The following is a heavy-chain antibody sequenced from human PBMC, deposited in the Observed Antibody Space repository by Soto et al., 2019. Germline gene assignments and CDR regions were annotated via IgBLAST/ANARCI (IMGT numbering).Heavy chain of an antibody. J-gene: IGHJ3*02. CDR1: GGTFSSYA. CDR3: ARQYYHDSSGYASDAFDI. V-gene: IGHV1-69*06. D-gene: IGHD3-22*01. Sequence: SVKVSCKASGGTFSSYAISWVRQAPGQGLEWMGGIIPIFGTANYAQKFQGRVTITADKSTSTAYMELSSLRSEDTAVYYCARQYYHDSSGYASDAFDIWGQGTMVTVSS. CDR2: IIPIFGTA.